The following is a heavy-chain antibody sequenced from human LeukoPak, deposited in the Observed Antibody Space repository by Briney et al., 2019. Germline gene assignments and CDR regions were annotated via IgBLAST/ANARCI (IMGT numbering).Heavy chain of an antibody. CDR3: ARKRGDYYFDY. D-gene: IGHD5-12*01. CDR2: IKEAGSEN. CDR1: GFIFRSYW. Sequence: PGGSLRLSCAASGFIFRSYWMTWVRRAPGRGLEWVANIKEAGSENSYVDSVKGRFTISRDNAKNSLYLQINSLRAEDTAVYYCARKRGDYYFDYWGQGTLVSVSS. V-gene: IGHV3-7*01. J-gene: IGHJ4*02.